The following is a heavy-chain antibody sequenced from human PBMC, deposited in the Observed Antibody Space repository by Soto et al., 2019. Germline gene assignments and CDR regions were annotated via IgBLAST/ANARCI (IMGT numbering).Heavy chain of an antibody. V-gene: IGHV3-11*01. CDR1: GFTFSDYY. Sequence: QVQLVESGGGLVKPGGSLRLSCVASGFTFSDYYMSWIRQAPGKGLEWVSYISRSDGTISYADSVKGRFTISRDNAKNSIYLQMNSLRADDTAVYYCSRDGDYYDSSGYFLRDAFDIWGQGTMVTVSS. J-gene: IGHJ3*02. D-gene: IGHD3-22*01. CDR3: SRDGDYYDSSGYFLRDAFDI. CDR2: ISRSDGTI.